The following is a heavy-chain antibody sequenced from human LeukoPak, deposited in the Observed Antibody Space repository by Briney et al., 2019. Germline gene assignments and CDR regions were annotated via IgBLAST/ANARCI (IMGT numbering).Heavy chain of an antibody. Sequence: SETQSLTCTVSGASIKSYYWTWIRQSPGKGLEYIGRIFSSGNNNYNPSLKSRITMSTDTSKNQFSLNLSSVTAADTAVYYCGAYYYYYYYIDVWGKGNTVTVSS. V-gene: IGHV4-59*04. CDR2: IFSSGNN. D-gene: IGHD3-16*01. CDR1: GASIKSYY. J-gene: IGHJ6*03. CDR3: GAYYYYYYYIDV.